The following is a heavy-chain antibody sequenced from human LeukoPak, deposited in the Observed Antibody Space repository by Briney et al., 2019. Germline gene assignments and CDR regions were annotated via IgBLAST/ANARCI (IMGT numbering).Heavy chain of an antibody. Sequence: SETLSLTCSVSGGSMNNYYWSWIRQPPGKGLEWIGYIYFSGSSNYNPSLKSRVTMSVDTSKNQFSMKLSSVTAADTAMYYCARHVRSGYNFLDYWGQGNLVTVSS. J-gene: IGHJ4*02. V-gene: IGHV4-59*08. CDR3: ARHVRSGYNFLDY. CDR1: GGSMNNYY. D-gene: IGHD5-24*01. CDR2: IYFSGSS.